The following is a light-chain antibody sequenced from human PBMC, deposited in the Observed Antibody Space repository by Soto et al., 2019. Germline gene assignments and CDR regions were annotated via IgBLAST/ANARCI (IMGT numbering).Light chain of an antibody. J-gene: IGKJ3*01. CDR3: QQYDSYPRT. CDR2: GAI. CDR1: QGIRTY. V-gene: IGKV1-8*01. Sequence: AIRMTQSPSSFSASPGDRVTISCRASQGIRTYLAWYQQKPGRAPNLLIHGAITLQSGVPSRFSGSGSGTDFTLTISSLQSEDFATYYCQQYDSYPRTFGPGTKVDFK.